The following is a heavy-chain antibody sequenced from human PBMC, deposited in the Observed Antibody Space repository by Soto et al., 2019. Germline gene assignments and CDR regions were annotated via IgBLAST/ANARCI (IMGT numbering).Heavy chain of an antibody. CDR3: AKDLGSSSVDY. D-gene: IGHD2-2*01. CDR2: ISYDGSNK. V-gene: IGHV3-30*18. CDR1: GFTFSSYG. J-gene: IGHJ4*02. Sequence: QVQLVESGGGVVQPGRSLSLSCEASGFTFSSYGMHWVRQAPGKGLEWVAVISYDGSNKYYADSVKGRFTISRDNSKNTLYLQMNSLRAEDTAVYYCAKDLGSSSVDYWGQGTLVTVSS.